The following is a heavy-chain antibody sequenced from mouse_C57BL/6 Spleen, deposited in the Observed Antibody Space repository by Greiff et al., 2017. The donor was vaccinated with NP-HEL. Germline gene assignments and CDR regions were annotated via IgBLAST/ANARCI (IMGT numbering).Heavy chain of an antibody. Sequence: VQLKESGPGLVKPSQSLSLTCSVTGYSITSGYYWNWIRQFPGNKLEWMGYISYDGSNNYNPSLKNRISITRDTSKNQFLLKLNSVTTEDTATYYCARGVTYYYGSRPYYFDYWGQGTTLAVSS. J-gene: IGHJ2*01. CDR2: ISYDGSN. CDR3: ARGVTYYYGSRPYYFDY. D-gene: IGHD1-1*01. V-gene: IGHV3-6*01. CDR1: GYSITSGYY.